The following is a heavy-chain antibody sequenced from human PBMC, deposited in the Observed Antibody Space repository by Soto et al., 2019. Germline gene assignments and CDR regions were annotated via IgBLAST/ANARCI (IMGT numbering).Heavy chain of an antibody. CDR2: ISAYNGNT. V-gene: IGHV1-18*04. CDR3: ARDDGTAYYDILTGYRPGSLFDY. J-gene: IGHJ4*02. D-gene: IGHD3-9*01. Sequence: QVQLVQSGAEVKKPGASVKVSCKASGYTFTSYGISWVRQAPGQGLEWMGWISAYNGNTNYAQKLQGRVTMTTDTPTSTAYMELRSLRSDDTAVYYCARDDGTAYYDILTGYRPGSLFDYWGQGTLVTVSS. CDR1: GYTFTSYG.